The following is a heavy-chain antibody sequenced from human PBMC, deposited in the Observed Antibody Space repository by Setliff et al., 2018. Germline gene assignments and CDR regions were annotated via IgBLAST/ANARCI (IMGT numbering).Heavy chain of an antibody. D-gene: IGHD2-15*01. CDR1: GGSTSSYY. CDR3: ARLTRGWYFDY. V-gene: IGHV4-59*01. Sequence: LSLTCTVSGGSTSSYYWSWIRQPPGKGLEWIGYIYYSGSTNYNPSLKSRVTISVDTSKNQFSLKLSSVTAADMAVYYCARLTRGWYFDYWGQGTLVTVSS. CDR2: IYYSGST. J-gene: IGHJ4*02.